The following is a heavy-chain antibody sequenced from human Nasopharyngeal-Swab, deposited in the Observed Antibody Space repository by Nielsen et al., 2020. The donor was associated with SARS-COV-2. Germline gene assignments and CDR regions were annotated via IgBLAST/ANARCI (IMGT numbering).Heavy chain of an antibody. Sequence: WVRQAPGQGLEWVGGIVPIFGTTDYAQHFQGRVTITADESTSTVYMELSSLRSDDTAVYYCACDSGTTLSYYYGMDVWGQGTAVTAS. D-gene: IGHD2-21*01. J-gene: IGHJ6*02. CDR2: IVPIFGTT. CDR3: ACDSGTTLSYYYGMDV. V-gene: IGHV1-69*01.